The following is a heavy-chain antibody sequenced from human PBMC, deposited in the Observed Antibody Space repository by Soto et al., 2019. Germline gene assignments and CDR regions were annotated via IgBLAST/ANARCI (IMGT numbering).Heavy chain of an antibody. Sequence: QVQLVESGGGVVQPGRSLRLSCAASGFTFSSYIMHWVRQAPGKGLEWVALISYDGSNKYYADSVKGRFTISRDNSKNTLFLQMYSLRAEDTAVYYCARGAGITVPDTSFDYWGQGTLVAVSS. D-gene: IGHD6-19*01. CDR3: ARGAGITVPDTSFDY. CDR1: GFTFSSYI. J-gene: IGHJ4*02. V-gene: IGHV3-30-3*01. CDR2: ISYDGSNK.